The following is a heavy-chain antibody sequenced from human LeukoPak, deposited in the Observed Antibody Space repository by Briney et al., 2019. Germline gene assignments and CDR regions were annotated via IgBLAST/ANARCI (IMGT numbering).Heavy chain of an antibody. Sequence: GGSLRLSCAASGFTFSRYWMHWVRQAPGKGLVWVSRINSDGSDISYADSVKGRFTISRDNAKNTVYLQMNSLRAEDTAVYYCARGSLGDGCLLIDYWGQGTLVTVSS. J-gene: IGHJ4*02. V-gene: IGHV3-74*01. CDR3: ARGSLGDGCLLIDY. D-gene: IGHD4/OR15-4a*01. CDR1: GFTFSRYW. CDR2: INSDGSDI.